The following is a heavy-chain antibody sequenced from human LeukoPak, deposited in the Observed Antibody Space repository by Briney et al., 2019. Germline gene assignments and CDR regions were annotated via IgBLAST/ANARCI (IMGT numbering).Heavy chain of an antibody. CDR1: GYSISSRHY. CDR2: MYHSGST. Sequence: SETLSLTCTLSGYSISSRHYWGWIRQPPGNGLEWVGSMYHSGSTYYNPPLKSRVTISEDTSKDQFSLKLSSVTAADTAVYYCARDKGSYYRAFDIWGQGTMVTVSS. J-gene: IGHJ3*02. CDR3: ARDKGSYYRAFDI. D-gene: IGHD1-26*01. V-gene: IGHV4-38-2*02.